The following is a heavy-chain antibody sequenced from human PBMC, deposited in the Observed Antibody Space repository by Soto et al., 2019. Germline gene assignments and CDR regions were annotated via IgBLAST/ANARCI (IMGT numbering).Heavy chain of an antibody. D-gene: IGHD2-21*02. CDR1: GGSISSSSYY. Sequence: QLQLQESGPGLVKPSETLSLTCTVSGGSISSSSYYWGWIRQPPGKGLEWIGSIYYSGSTYYNPSLKSRVPISVDTSKNQFSLKLSSVTAADTAVYYCAYCGGDCYPPYFDYWGQGTLVTVSS. V-gene: IGHV4-39*01. CDR2: IYYSGST. CDR3: AYCGGDCYPPYFDY. J-gene: IGHJ4*02.